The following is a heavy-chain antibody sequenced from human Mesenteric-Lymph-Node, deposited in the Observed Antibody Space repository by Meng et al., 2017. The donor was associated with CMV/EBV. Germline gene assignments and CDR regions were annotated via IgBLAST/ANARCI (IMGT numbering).Heavy chain of an antibody. D-gene: IGHD6-6*01. Sequence: GGSLRLSCAVSGFTFSSYAIAWVRQAPGKGLEWVSVIYSGGSTYYADSVKGRFTISRDNSKNTLYLQMNSLRAEDTAVYYCARDHDDSSSPGRDYWGQGTLVTVSS. CDR3: ARDHDDSSSPGRDY. CDR1: GFTFSSYA. V-gene: IGHV3-66*02. J-gene: IGHJ4*02. CDR2: IYSGGST.